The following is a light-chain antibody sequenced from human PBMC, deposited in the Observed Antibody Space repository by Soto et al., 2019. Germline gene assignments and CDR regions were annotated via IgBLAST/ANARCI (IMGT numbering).Light chain of an antibody. CDR2: KAS. V-gene: IGKV1-5*03. Sequence: DIQMTQSPSTLSASVGDRVTITCRASQSISSWLAWYQQKPGQAPKLLIYKASTLQSGVPSRFSGSGSGTEFTLAISSRQPDYSATYYCQQYNDNWTFGQGTKVEIK. CDR3: QQYNDNWT. CDR1: QSISSW. J-gene: IGKJ1*01.